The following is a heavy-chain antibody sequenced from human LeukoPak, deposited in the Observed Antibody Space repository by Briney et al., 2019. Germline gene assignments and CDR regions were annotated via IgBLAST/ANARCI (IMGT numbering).Heavy chain of an antibody. V-gene: IGHV3-21*01. CDR1: GFTFSSYS. D-gene: IGHD6-19*01. CDR2: ISSSSSYI. CDR3: ARDPYSSGWYYFDY. Sequence: GGALRLSCAASGFTFSSYSMNWVRQAPGKGLEWVSSISSSSSYIYYADSVKGRFTISRDNAKNSLYLQMNSLRAEDTAVYYCARDPYSSGWYYFDYWGQGTLVTVSS. J-gene: IGHJ4*02.